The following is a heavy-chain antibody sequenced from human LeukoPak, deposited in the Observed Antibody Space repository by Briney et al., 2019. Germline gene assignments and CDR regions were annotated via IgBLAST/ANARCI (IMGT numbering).Heavy chain of an antibody. CDR1: GGSISSYY. Sequence: SETLSLTCSVSGGSISSYYWTWIRQPAGKGLEWIGRINLSGTTNYNPSLKSRVTISVDTSKNQFSLKLSSVTAADTAVYYCARLDDYGDYRFDYWGQGTLVTVSS. D-gene: IGHD4-17*01. CDR3: ARLDDYGDYRFDY. V-gene: IGHV4-4*07. J-gene: IGHJ4*02. CDR2: INLSGTT.